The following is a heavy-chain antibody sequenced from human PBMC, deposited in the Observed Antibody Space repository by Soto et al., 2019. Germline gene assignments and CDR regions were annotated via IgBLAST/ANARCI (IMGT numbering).Heavy chain of an antibody. J-gene: IGHJ5*02. Sequence: PSETLSLTCAVFSDSFSTYYWTWIRQPPGKGLEWIGEINHSGTTNYNPSLKSRVTMSVDTSKKQFSLKLRSVTAADTAIYYCARGISHNSGWFHPRGQGTQVTVSS. D-gene: IGHD1-20*01. V-gene: IGHV4-34*01. CDR1: SDSFSTYY. CDR3: ARGISHNSGWFHP. CDR2: INHSGTT.